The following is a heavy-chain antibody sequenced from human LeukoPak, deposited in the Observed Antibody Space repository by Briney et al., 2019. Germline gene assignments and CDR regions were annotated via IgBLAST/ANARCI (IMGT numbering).Heavy chain of an antibody. D-gene: IGHD3-10*02. CDR2: TYYSGST. V-gene: IGHV4-59*01. J-gene: IGHJ4*02. Sequence: SETLSLTCTVSGGSISSYYWSWIRQPPGKGLEWIAYTYYSGSTNYNPSLQSRVTISVDTSNNQFSLKLSSVTAADTAVYYCATYHFRGDTHYFDYWGQGILVTVSS. CDR3: ATYHFRGDTHYFDY. CDR1: GGSISSYY.